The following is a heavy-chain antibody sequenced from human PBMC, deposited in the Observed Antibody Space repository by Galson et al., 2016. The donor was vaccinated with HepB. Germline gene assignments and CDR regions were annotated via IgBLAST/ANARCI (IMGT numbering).Heavy chain of an antibody. J-gene: IGHJ4*02. CDR1: EFTFSNYG. CDR2: DSMDGRRK. CDR3: AKRHEYCSAVGCSVDY. V-gene: IGHV3-30*18. D-gene: IGHD2/OR15-2a*01. Sequence: SLRLSCAASEFTFSNYGMHWVRQAPGKGLEWVAADSMDGRRKFYADSVRGRFTISRDNSNNMLFLQMSSLRADDTAVYYCAKRHEYCSAVGCSVDYWGQGTLVSGSS.